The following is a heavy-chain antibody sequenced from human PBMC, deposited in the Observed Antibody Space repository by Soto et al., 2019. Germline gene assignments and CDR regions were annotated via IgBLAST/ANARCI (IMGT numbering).Heavy chain of an antibody. J-gene: IGHJ4*02. V-gene: IGHV1-18*01. CDR2: ISAYNGNT. CDR3: ASDLAVALIDY. D-gene: IGHD6-19*01. CDR1: DYTFTSYG. Sequence: QVQLVQSGAEVKKPGASVKVSCKASDYTFTSYGISWVRQAPGQGLEWMGWISAYNGNTKHAQKFQGRVTRTTDTSTSTDYMELRSLRSDDTAVYYCASDLAVALIDYWGQGTLVTVSS.